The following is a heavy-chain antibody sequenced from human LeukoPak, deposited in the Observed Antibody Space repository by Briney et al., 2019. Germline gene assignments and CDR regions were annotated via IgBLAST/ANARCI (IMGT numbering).Heavy chain of an antibody. J-gene: IGHJ5*02. CDR3: ARGLLFSWFDP. Sequence: TSETLSLTCAVSGGSISPYHWTWIRQPPGKGLEWIGYISYSGSTNYNPSLKSRVTISIDTSKSQFSLKLSSVTAADTAVYYCARGLLFSWFDPWGQGTLVTVSS. V-gene: IGHV4-59*08. D-gene: IGHD2-21*02. CDR2: ISYSGST. CDR1: GGSISPYH.